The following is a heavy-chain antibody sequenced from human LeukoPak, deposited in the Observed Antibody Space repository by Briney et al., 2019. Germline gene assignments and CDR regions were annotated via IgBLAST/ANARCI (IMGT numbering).Heavy chain of an antibody. CDR2: IYSSGST. Sequence: PSETLSLTCTVSGGSISSYYWSWIRQPAGKGLEWIGRIYSSGSTNYNPSLKSRVSMSVDTSENQFSLKLSSVTAADTAVYYCASSMIQPQYCGSTSCPSDYWGQGTLVTVSS. D-gene: IGHD2-2*01. V-gene: IGHV4-4*07. CDR3: ASSMIQPQYCGSTSCPSDY. J-gene: IGHJ4*02. CDR1: GGSISSYY.